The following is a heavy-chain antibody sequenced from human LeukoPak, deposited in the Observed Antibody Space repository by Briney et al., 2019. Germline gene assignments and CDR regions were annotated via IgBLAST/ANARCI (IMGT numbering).Heavy chain of an antibody. V-gene: IGHV1-3*04. Sequence: ASVKVSCKASGYRFTNYDMHWVRQAPGQRLEWMGWINTGNGNTKYSQNFQGRVTITRDTSASTAYMELSSLRSEDTAMYYCARRDNSGYYLYFDYWGREPWSPSPQ. D-gene: IGHD3-22*01. J-gene: IGHJ4*02. CDR2: INTGNGNT. CDR1: GYRFTNYD. CDR3: ARRDNSGYYLYFDY.